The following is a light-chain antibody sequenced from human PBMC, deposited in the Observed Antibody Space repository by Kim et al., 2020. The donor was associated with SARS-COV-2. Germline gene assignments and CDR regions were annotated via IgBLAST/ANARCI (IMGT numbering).Light chain of an antibody. CDR3: QQYDSYPRT. J-gene: IGKJ1*01. V-gene: IGKV1D-16*01. Sequence: DIQMTQSPSSLSASVGDRVTITCRASQGISSWLAWYQHKPEKAPKSLIYAASSLQRGVPSRFSSSGSGTDFTLTISRLQPEDLANYYCQQYDSYPRTFGQGTKVDIK. CDR1: QGISSW. CDR2: AAS.